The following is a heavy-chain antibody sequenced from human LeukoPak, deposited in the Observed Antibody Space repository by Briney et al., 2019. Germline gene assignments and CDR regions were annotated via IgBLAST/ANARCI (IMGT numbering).Heavy chain of an antibody. J-gene: IGHJ4*02. CDR1: GYTINDYD. CDR3: ARGGLAGFSNYFFDT. CDR2: MNPKTSKT. D-gene: IGHD3-3*01. V-gene: IGHV1-8*01. Sequence: ASVTVSCKTSGYTINDYDINWVRQAPGQGLEWVGWMNPKTSKTGFAQKFQGRVTLTKSTSNTTAYMELSSLLFEDTAVYYCARGGLAGFSNYFFDTWGQGTLVTVSS.